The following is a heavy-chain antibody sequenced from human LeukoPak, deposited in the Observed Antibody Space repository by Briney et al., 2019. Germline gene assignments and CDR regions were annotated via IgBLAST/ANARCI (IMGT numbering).Heavy chain of an antibody. CDR1: GYTFTIYG. D-gene: IGHD1-26*01. CDR3: AREGSGSYSDDAFDI. J-gene: IGHJ3*02. Sequence: ASVTVSFKASGYTFTIYGISWVRQAPGQGLEWMGWISAYNGNTNYAQKLQGRVTMTTDTSTSTAYMELRSLRSDDTAVYYCAREGSGSYSDDAFDIWGQGTMVTVSS. V-gene: IGHV1-18*01. CDR2: ISAYNGNT.